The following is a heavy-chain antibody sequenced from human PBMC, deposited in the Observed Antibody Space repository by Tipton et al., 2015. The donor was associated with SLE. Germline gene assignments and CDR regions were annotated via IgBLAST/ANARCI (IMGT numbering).Heavy chain of an antibody. D-gene: IGHD5-12*01. Sequence: SLRLSCAASGFTVSNNYMSWVRQAPGKGLEWVSVIYSDGNTYYADSVKGRFTISRDNSKNTLYLQMNSLRAEDTAVYYCARQRSGSDLGGGPFDYWGQGTLVTVSS. J-gene: IGHJ4*02. CDR1: GFTVSNNY. V-gene: IGHV3-53*01. CDR3: ARQRSGSDLGGGPFDY. CDR2: IYSDGNT.